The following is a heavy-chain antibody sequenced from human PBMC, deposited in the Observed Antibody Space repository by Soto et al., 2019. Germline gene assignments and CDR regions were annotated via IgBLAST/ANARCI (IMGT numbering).Heavy chain of an antibody. Sequence: GASVKVSCKASGYTFTSYGISWVRQAPGQGLEWMGWTSAYNGNTNYAQKLQGRVTMTTDTSTSTAYMELRSLRSDDTAVYYCARDRFNGVYGDLDAFDIWGQGTMVTVSS. CDR1: GYTFTSYG. J-gene: IGHJ3*02. V-gene: IGHV1-18*01. CDR2: TSAYNGNT. D-gene: IGHD2-8*01. CDR3: ARDRFNGVYGDLDAFDI.